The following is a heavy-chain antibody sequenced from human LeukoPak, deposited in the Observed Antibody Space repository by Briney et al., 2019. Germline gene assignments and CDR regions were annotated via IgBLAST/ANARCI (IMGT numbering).Heavy chain of an antibody. CDR2: IGTAGDT. J-gene: IGHJ4*02. D-gene: IGHD3-22*01. CDR3: ARAPRYYDSSGYGFDY. CDR1: GFTFSSHD. V-gene: IGHV3-13*01. Sequence: GGSLRLSCAASGFTFSSHDMHWVRQATGKGLEWASAIGTAGDTYYPGSVKGRFTISRENAKNSLYLQMNSLRAGDTAVYYCARAPRYYDSSGYGFDYWGQGTLVTVSS.